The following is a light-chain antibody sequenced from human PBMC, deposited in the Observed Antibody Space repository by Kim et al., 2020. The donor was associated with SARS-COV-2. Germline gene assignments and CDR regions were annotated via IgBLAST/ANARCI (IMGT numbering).Light chain of an antibody. CDR3: QAWDRGSAV. J-gene: IGLJ3*02. CDR1: SLGDRF. CDR2: QDN. V-gene: IGLV3-1*01. Sequence: SSELTQPPSVSVSPGQTASVTCYGDSLGDRFIFWYQQKPGQSPVVVIYQDNKRPSGIPERFSGSNSGNTAALTIRETQAMDEADYYCQAWDRGSAVFGGGTQLTVL.